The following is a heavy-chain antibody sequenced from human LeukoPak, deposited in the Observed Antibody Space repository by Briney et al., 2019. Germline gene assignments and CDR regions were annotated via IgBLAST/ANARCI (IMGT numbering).Heavy chain of an antibody. CDR3: ARGPPTPLRSFYGSGSYYTD. CDR1: GGSFSGYY. V-gene: IGHV4-34*01. J-gene: IGHJ4*02. CDR2: INHSGST. D-gene: IGHD3-10*01. Sequence: SETLSLTCAVYGGSFSGYYWSWIRQPPGKGLEWIGEINHSGSTNYNPSLKSRVTISVDTSKNQFSLKLSSVTAADTAVYYCARGPPTPLRSFYGSGSYYTDWGQGTLVTVSS.